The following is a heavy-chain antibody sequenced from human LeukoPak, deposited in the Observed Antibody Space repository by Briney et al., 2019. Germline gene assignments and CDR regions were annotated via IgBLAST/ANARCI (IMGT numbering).Heavy chain of an antibody. CDR1: VGTFSIYA. D-gene: IGHD3-10*01. CDR3: ARASYYGSGSYSVWFDP. CDR2: IIPIFGTA. J-gene: IGHJ5*02. Sequence: GASVKVSCKASVGTFSIYAISWVRQAPGQGLGWRGGIIPIFGTANSAQKFQGRVTITAEESTSTAYMELSSLRSEDTAVYYCARASYYGSGSYSVWFDPWGQGTLVTVSS. V-gene: IGHV1-69*13.